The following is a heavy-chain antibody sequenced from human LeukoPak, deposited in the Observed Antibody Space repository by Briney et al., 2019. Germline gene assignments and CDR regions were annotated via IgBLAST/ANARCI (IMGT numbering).Heavy chain of an antibody. J-gene: IGHJ3*02. D-gene: IGHD2-2*01. Sequence: SETLSLTCTVSGDSINNSNYYWGWIRQPPGKGLEWLGSIYYSGSTYYNPSLKSRVTISVDTSKHQFSLKLSSVTAADTAVYYCATSDYCSRTSCRDAFDIWGQGTVVTVSS. V-gene: IGHV4-39*01. CDR2: IYYSGST. CDR3: ATSDYCSRTSCRDAFDI. CDR1: GDSINNSNYY.